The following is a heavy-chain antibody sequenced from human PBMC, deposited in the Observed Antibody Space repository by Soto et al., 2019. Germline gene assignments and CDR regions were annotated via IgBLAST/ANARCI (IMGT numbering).Heavy chain of an antibody. J-gene: IGHJ5*02. CDR3: ARRYCSSTSCQRGTGWFDP. D-gene: IGHD2-2*01. V-gene: IGHV4-39*01. CDR2: IYYSGST. Sequence: SETLSLTCTVSGGSISSSSYYWGWIRQPPGKGLEWIGSIYYSGSTYHNPSLKSRVTISVDTSKNQFSLKLSSVTAADTAVYYCARRYCSSTSCQRGTGWFDPWGQGTLVTVSS. CDR1: GGSISSSSYY.